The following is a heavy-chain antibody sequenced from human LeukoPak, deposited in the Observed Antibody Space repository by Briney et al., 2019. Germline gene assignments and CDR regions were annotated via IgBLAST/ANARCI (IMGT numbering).Heavy chain of an antibody. J-gene: IGHJ6*04. CDR2: ISVGGDNT. V-gene: IGHV3-23*01. D-gene: IGHD2-2*01. CDR1: GFTFSSYA. CDR3: ARYCITPTCGVSYYGMDV. Sequence: GSLRLSCVASGFTFSSYAMSWVRQAPGKGLEWVSAISVGGDNTYYADSVKGRFTISRDNSKNTLYLQMNSLRVEDTATYHCARYCITPTCGVSYYGMDVWGKGTTVTVSS.